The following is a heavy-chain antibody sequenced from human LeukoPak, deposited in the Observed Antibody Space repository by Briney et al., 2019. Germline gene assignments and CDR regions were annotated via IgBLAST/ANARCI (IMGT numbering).Heavy chain of an antibody. CDR1: GFTFSDYY. CDR3: VSAQGSYNEHWFDP. V-gene: IGHV3-11*01. J-gene: IGHJ5*02. D-gene: IGHD3-10*01. CDR2: ISYGGTAA. Sequence: GSLILLCAASGFTFSDYYMSWIRQAPGKGLEWIAYISYGGTAAYYADSVRGRVTVSRDNSKNSLFLEMNSLRVDDSAMYYCVSAQGSYNEHWFDPWGQGTVVIVSS.